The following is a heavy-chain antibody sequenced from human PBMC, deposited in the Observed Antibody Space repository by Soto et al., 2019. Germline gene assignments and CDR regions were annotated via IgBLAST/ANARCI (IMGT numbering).Heavy chain of an antibody. V-gene: IGHV3-74*01. CDR1: GFAFGSYW. CDR3: LRDQRHWNEFADQ. D-gene: IGHD1-1*01. J-gene: IGHJ4*02. CDR2: ISQDGAIA. Sequence: VQLVESGGGLVQPGGSLRLSCAASGFAFGSYWMHWVRQAPGKGLVWVSRISQDGAIATQADSVKGRFAISRDNAKNTLFLQMNSLRADDTADYYCLRDQRHWNEFADQWGQGTLVTVSS.